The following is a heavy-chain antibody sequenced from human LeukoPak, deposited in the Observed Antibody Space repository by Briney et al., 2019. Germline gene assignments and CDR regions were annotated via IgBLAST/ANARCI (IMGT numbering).Heavy chain of an antibody. D-gene: IGHD4-17*01. J-gene: IGHJ3*02. V-gene: IGHV4-59*11. CDR3: ARDLITVTKGFDI. CDR1: TDSFSSHY. CDR2: ISYIGST. Sequence: PSETLSLTCAVSTDSFSSHYWSWVRQPPEKGLEWIGYISYIGSTNYNPSLKSRVTISIDTSKNQFSLRLRSVTAADTAVYYCARDLITVTKGFDIWGQGTMVSVSS.